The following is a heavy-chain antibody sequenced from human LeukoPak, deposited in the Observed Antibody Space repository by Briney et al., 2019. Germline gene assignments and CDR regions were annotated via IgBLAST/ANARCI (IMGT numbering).Heavy chain of an antibody. J-gene: IGHJ4*02. CDR1: GFPFSSHG. D-gene: IGHD6-13*01. CDR3: ARGLYSSSWYYN. Sequence: GGSLRLSCAGSGFPFSSHGMNWVRQAPGKGLEWVSGISPGGPTYYADSVKGRFTISRDNSKNTLYLQMNSLRAEDTAVYFCARGLYSSSWYYNWGQGTLVTVSS. V-gene: IGHV3-66*01. CDR2: ISPGGPT.